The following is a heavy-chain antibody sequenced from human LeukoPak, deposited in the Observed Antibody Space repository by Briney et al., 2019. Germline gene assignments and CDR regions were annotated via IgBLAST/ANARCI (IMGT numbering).Heavy chain of an antibody. Sequence: PGGSLRLSCAASGFTFSSYWMSWVRQAPGKGLEWVANIKQDGSEKYYVDSVKGRFTISRDNAKNSLYLQMNSLRAEDTAVYYCARERRSSGWYVYYYYYMDVWGKGTTVTVSS. CDR3: ARERRSSGWYVYYYYYMDV. V-gene: IGHV3-7*01. D-gene: IGHD6-19*01. CDR2: IKQDGSEK. CDR1: GFTFSSYW. J-gene: IGHJ6*03.